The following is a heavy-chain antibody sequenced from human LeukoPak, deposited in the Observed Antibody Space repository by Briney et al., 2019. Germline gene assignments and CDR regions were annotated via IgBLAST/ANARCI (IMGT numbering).Heavy chain of an antibody. CDR2: IYSGGST. CDR3: ASSSSIAALGMDY. CDR1: GFTVSSNY. Sequence: GRSLRLSCAASGFTVSSNYMNWVRQAPGKGLEWVSVIYSGGSTYYADSVKGRFTISRDSSKNTLYLQMNSLRAEDTAVYYCASSSSIAALGMDYWGQGTLVTVSS. J-gene: IGHJ4*02. V-gene: IGHV3-53*01. D-gene: IGHD6-6*01.